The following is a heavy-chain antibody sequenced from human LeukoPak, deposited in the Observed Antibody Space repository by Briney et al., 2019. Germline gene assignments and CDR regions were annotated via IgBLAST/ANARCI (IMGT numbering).Heavy chain of an antibody. Sequence: SETLSLTCTVSGGSISSYYWSWIRQPAGKGLEWIGRIYTSGSTNYNPSLKSRVTMSVDTSKNQFSLKLSSVTAADTAVYYCAHNLWHYGSGRVSDYWGQGTLVTVSS. CDR3: AHNLWHYGSGRVSDY. J-gene: IGHJ4*02. CDR1: GGSISSYY. D-gene: IGHD3-10*01. V-gene: IGHV4-4*07. CDR2: IYTSGST.